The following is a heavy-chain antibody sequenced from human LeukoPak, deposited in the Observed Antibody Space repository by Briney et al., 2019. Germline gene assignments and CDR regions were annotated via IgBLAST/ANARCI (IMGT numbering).Heavy chain of an antibody. V-gene: IGHV3-21*01. Sequence: GGSLRLSCAASGFTFSSYSMNWVRQAPGKGLEWVSSISSSSSYIYYADSVKGRFTISRDNAKNSLYLQMNSLRAEDTAVYYCARAQWDAQDGAPPGVCFDYWGQGTLVTVSS. D-gene: IGHD1-26*01. CDR3: ARAQWDAQDGAPPGVCFDY. CDR2: ISSSSSYI. J-gene: IGHJ4*02. CDR1: GFTFSSYS.